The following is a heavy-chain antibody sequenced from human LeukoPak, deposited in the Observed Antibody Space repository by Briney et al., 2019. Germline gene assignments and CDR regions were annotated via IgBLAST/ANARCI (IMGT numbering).Heavy chain of an antibody. D-gene: IGHD3-22*01. V-gene: IGHV3-23*01. CDR1: GFSFGTYA. Sequence: GGSLRLSCAASGFSFGTYAMTWVRQAPGKGLECVSTVSGSGGNTYYTDSVKGRFTISRDNSKNTLFLQMSSLRAEDTALYYCTKGGVVSAFGHWGQGVLVIVSS. J-gene: IGHJ4*02. CDR2: VSGSGGNT. CDR3: TKGGVVSAFGH.